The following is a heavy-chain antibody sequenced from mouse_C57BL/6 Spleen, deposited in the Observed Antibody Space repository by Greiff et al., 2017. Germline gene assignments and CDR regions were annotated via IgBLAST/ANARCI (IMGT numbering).Heavy chain of an antibody. CDR3: ARDTTGGFAD. J-gene: IGHJ3*01. CDR1: GYSFPDYN. Sequence: EVQLQQSGPELVKPGASVKISCKASGYSFPDYNMNWVKQSTGQSLEWIGGINPNFGATSYNQKFKGKATLTVDQSSSTAYMQLNSLTSEDSAVYYCARDTTGGFADWGKGTLVTVSA. V-gene: IGHV1-39*01. CDR2: INPNFGAT. D-gene: IGHD1-1*01.